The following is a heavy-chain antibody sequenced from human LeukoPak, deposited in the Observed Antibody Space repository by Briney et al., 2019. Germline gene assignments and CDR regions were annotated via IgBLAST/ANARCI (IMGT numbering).Heavy chain of an antibody. CDR2: ISYDGSNK. V-gene: IGHV3-30*04. Sequence: GGSLRLSCAASGFTFSSYAMHWVRQAPGKGLEWVAVISYDGSNKYYADSVKGRFTISRGNSKNTLYLQMNSLRAEDTAVYYCAREGYYDSSGYYPTGVDYWGQGTLVTVSS. CDR3: AREGYYDSSGYYPTGVDY. D-gene: IGHD3-22*01. CDR1: GFTFSSYA. J-gene: IGHJ4*02.